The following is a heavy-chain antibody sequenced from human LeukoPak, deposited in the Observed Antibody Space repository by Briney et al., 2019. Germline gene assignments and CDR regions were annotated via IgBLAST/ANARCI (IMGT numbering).Heavy chain of an antibody. D-gene: IGHD5-12*01. Sequence: SETLSLTCTVSGGSISSSSYYWGWIRQPPGKGLEWIGSIYYSGSTYYNPSLKSRVTISVDTSKNQFSLKLSSVTAADTAVYYCARGHSGYDLTRQAFDIWGQGTMVTVSS. CDR1: GGSISSSSYY. J-gene: IGHJ3*02. V-gene: IGHV4-39*07. CDR3: ARGHSGYDLTRQAFDI. CDR2: IYYSGST.